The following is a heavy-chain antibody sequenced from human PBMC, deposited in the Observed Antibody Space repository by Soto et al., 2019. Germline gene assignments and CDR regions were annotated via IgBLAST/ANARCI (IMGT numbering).Heavy chain of an antibody. CDR3: VKRSCSHTRCYTGWFFDL. V-gene: IGHV3-9*01. CDR2: ISWNSGDK. CDR1: GFIFEDYD. J-gene: IGHJ2*01. Sequence: SLRLSCEASGFIFEDYDMHWARQPPGKGLQWVSGISWNSGDKDYADSVKGRFTISRDNVKNSLDLQMSSLRVEDTATYYCVKRSCSHTRCYTGWFFDLWGRGTLVTVSS. D-gene: IGHD2-15*01.